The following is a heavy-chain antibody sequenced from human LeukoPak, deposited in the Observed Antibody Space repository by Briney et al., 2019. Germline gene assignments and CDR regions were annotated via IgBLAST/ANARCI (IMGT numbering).Heavy chain of an antibody. J-gene: IGHJ4*02. CDR2: INHSGST. CDR1: GGSFSGYY. V-gene: IGHV4-34*01. D-gene: IGHD3-10*01. Sequence: SETLSLTAAVYGGSFSGYYWSWIRQPPGKGLEWIVEINHSGSTNYNPSLKSRVTISVDTSKNQFSLKLSSVTAADTAVYYRARDAMVRGVGFDYCGQGTLVTVSS. CDR3: ARDAMVRGVGFDY.